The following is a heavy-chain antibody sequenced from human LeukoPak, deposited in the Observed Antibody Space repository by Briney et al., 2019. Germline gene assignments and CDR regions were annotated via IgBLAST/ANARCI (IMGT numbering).Heavy chain of an antibody. J-gene: IGHJ6*02. V-gene: IGHV3-73*01. CDR3: ARGGGLDV. Sequence: PGGSLKLSCAASGFTFSGSAVHWVRQASGKGLEWVGRIRSKANSYATAYAASVKGRFTISRDDSKNTAYLQMDSLKTEDTAVYFCARGGGLDVWGQGATVTVSS. CDR1: GFTFSGSA. CDR2: IRSKANSYAT. D-gene: IGHD3-16*01.